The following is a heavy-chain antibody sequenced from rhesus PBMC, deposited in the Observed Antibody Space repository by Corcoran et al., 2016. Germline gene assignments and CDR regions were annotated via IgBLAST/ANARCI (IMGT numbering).Heavy chain of an antibody. CDR3: VKDRNTLDF. J-gene: IGHJ1*01. CDR2: IFGSCGKT. D-gene: IGHD1-38*01. V-gene: IGHV4S2*01. Sequence: QVQLQESGPGLVKPSETLPLTCAVSGASMSSTYWNWVRQAPGKGLEWIGRIFGSCGKTDYNPSIESRVTISIDTSKNQLSLRVNSVTAADTAVYYCVKDRNTLDFWGQGIKVTVSS. CDR1: GASMSSTY.